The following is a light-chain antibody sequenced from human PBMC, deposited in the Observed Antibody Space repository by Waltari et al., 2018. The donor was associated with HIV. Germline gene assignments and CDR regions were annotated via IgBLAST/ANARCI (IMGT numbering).Light chain of an antibody. Sequence: AIRMTQSPISLSASIGDKVTITCRASQDVSDSLDWYQKRPGKAPRLLIFGASTLQSGVPSRFSGSRSGPDFTLTIGCLQSEDFATYYCQQYFDFPPTFGPGTKVDV. CDR1: QDVSDS. CDR2: GAS. V-gene: IGKV1-8*01. J-gene: IGKJ3*01. CDR3: QQYFDFPPT.